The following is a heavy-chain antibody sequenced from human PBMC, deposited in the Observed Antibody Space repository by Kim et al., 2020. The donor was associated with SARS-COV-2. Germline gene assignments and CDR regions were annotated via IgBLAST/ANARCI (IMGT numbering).Heavy chain of an antibody. Sequence: SVKVSCKASGRTFSSYAISWVRQAPGQGLEWMGGIIPIFGTANYAQKFQGRVTITADESTSTAYMELSSLRSEDTAVYYCATGHSSSWSNPMDVWGQGTTVTVSS. CDR2: IIPIFGTA. CDR1: GRTFSSYA. J-gene: IGHJ6*02. D-gene: IGHD6-13*01. V-gene: IGHV1-69*13. CDR3: ATGHSSSWSNPMDV.